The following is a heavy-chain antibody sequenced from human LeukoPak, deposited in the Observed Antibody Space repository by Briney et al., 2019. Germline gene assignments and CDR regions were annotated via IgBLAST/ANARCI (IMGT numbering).Heavy chain of an antibody. Sequence: ASVKVSCKASGYTFTGYYMHWVRQAPGQGLEWMGWINPNSGGTNYAQKFQGRVTMTRDTSISTAYMELSRLRSDDTAVYYCARAFYYASGTYYPTYAFDIWGQGTTVTVSS. J-gene: IGHJ3*02. D-gene: IGHD3-10*01. CDR3: ARAFYYASGTYYPTYAFDI. CDR2: INPNSGGT. V-gene: IGHV1-2*02. CDR1: GYTFTGYY.